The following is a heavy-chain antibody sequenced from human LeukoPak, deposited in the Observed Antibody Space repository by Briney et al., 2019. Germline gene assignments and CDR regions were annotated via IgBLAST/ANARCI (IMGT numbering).Heavy chain of an antibody. D-gene: IGHD5-12*01. Sequence: QSGGSLRLSCAASGFTFSSYAMSWVRQAPGKGLEWVSAISGSGGSTYYVDSVKGRFTISRDNSKNTLYLQMNSLRAEDTALYYCAKSRRDGYNFDYWGQGTLVTVSS. CDR3: AKSRRDGYNFDY. J-gene: IGHJ4*02. CDR1: GFTFSSYA. V-gene: IGHV3-23*01. CDR2: ISGSGGST.